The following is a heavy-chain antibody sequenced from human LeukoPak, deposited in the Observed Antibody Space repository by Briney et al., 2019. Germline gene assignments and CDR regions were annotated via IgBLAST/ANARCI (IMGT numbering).Heavy chain of an antibody. J-gene: IGHJ4*02. CDR2: INHSGST. Sequence: SETLSLTCAVYGGSFSGYYWSWIRQPPGKGLEGSGEINHSGSTNYNPSLKSRVTISEDTTKNQFSLKLSSVTAADTAVYYCARERWLQPLDYWGQGTLVTVSS. CDR3: ARERWLQPLDY. V-gene: IGHV4-34*01. CDR1: GGSFSGYY. D-gene: IGHD5-24*01.